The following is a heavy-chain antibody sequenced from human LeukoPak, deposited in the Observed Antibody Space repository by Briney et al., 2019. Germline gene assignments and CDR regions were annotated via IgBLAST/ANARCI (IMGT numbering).Heavy chain of an antibody. CDR1: GYTLSELS. J-gene: IGHJ1*01. Sequence: VASVKVSCKVSGYTLSELSMHWVRQAPGKGLEWMARINAEDSETIYAQTFQGRVTMTEDTYTDTAYMELSRLRSEDTAVYVCATGDSSGYYPSVLQHWGQGTLVTVSS. D-gene: IGHD3-22*01. CDR2: INAEDSET. V-gene: IGHV1-24*01. CDR3: ATGDSSGYYPSVLQH.